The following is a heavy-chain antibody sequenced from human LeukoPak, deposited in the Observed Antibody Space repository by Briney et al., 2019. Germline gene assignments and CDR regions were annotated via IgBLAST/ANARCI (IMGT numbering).Heavy chain of an antibody. Sequence: ASVKVSCKASGYTFTSYGINWVRQAPGQGLEWMGWISGYNGDTNYAQKLQGRVTMTTDTSTSTAYMELRSLRSDDTAVYFCARYGNGVHMLTQGCVYWGQGTLVTVSS. CDR2: ISGYNGDT. J-gene: IGHJ4*02. D-gene: IGHD2-8*01. V-gene: IGHV1-18*01. CDR1: GYTFTSYG. CDR3: ARYGNGVHMLTQGCVY.